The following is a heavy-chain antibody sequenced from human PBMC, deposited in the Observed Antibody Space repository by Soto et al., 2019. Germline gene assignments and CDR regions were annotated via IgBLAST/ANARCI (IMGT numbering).Heavy chain of an antibody. CDR2: IYWDDDK. Sequence: QITLKESGPTLVKPTQTLTLTCTFSGFSLATSGLGVGWVRQPPGKAREWLALIYWDDDKRYTSSLKSRINITMGTSINEVVVTITNVDPADTATYYCAHITVTVNGFDVWADGTMVFVS. CDR3: AHITVTVNGFDV. V-gene: IGHV2-5*02. J-gene: IGHJ6*02. D-gene: IGHD4-17*01. CDR1: GFSLATSGLG.